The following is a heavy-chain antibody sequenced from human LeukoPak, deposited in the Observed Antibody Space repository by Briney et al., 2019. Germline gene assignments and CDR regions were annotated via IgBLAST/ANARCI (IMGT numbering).Heavy chain of an antibody. Sequence: SETLCLTCTVSGGSISSYYWSWIRQPPGKGLEWIGYIYYSGSTNYNPSLKSRVTISVDTSKNQFSLKLSSVTAADTAVYYCARASSSWYWFDPWGQGTLVTVSS. CDR3: ARASSSWYWFDP. CDR2: IYYSGST. V-gene: IGHV4-59*01. J-gene: IGHJ5*02. CDR1: GGSISSYY. D-gene: IGHD6-13*01.